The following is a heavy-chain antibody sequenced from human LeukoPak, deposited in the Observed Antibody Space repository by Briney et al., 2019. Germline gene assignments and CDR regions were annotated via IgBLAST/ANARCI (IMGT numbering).Heavy chain of an antibody. CDR3: AKDLLGYCSSTSCLCFDY. Sequence: GGSLRLSCAASGFTFDDYAMHWVRQAPGKGLEWVAFIRYDGSNKYYADSVKGRFTISRGNSKNTLYLQMNSLRAEDTAVYYCAKDLLGYCSSTSCLCFDYWGQGTLVTVSS. J-gene: IGHJ4*02. CDR2: IRYDGSNK. V-gene: IGHV3-30*02. CDR1: GFTFDDYA. D-gene: IGHD2-2*01.